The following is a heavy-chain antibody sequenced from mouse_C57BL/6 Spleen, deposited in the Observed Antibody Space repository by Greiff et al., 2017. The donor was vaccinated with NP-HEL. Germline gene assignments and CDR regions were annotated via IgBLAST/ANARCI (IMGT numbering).Heavy chain of an antibody. J-gene: IGHJ2*01. V-gene: IGHV5-4*01. CDR1: GFTFSSYA. CDR2: ISDGGSYT. D-gene: IGHD1-1*01. CDR3: SRDEGYGSSPDY. Sequence: DVKLVESGGGLVKPGGSLKLSCAASGFTFSSYAMSWVRQTPEKRLEWVATISDGGSYTYYPDNVKGRFTISRDNAKNNLYLQMSHLKSEDTAMYYCSRDEGYGSSPDYWGQGTTLTVSS.